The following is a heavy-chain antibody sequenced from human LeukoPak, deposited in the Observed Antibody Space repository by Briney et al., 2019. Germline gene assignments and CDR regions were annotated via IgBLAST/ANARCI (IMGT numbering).Heavy chain of an antibody. CDR1: GGSFSGYY. J-gene: IGHJ5*02. Sequence: SETLSLTCAVYGGSFSGYYWSWIRQPPGKGLEWIGEINHSGSTNYNPSLKSRVTISVDTSKNQFSLKLRSVTAADTAVYYCARDWDSWFDPWGQGTLVTVSS. CDR3: ARDWDSWFDP. D-gene: IGHD7-27*01. CDR2: INHSGST. V-gene: IGHV4-34*01.